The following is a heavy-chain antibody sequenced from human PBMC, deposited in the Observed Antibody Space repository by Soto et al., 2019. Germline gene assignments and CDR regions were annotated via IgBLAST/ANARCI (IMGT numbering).Heavy chain of an antibody. CDR3: ARGVPNCSSSSCYFDF. V-gene: IGHV3-74*01. CDR2: ISGDGRTT. Sequence: EVQLVESGGGLVQPGGSLRLSCAASGFTLSSHWMNWVRQAPGKGLVWVSRISGDGRTTSHADSVKGRFTISRDNAKNTLYLQMNSLRVEDTAVYYCARGVPNCSSSSCYFDFWGQGILVTVSS. D-gene: IGHD2-2*01. CDR1: GFTLSSHW. J-gene: IGHJ4*02.